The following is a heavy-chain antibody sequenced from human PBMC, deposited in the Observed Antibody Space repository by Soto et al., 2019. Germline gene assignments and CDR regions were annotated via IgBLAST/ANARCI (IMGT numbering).Heavy chain of an antibody. CDR2: IVVGSGNT. CDR3: AAALKPYYYYYYKDV. V-gene: IGHV1-58*02. CDR1: GFTFTSSA. J-gene: IGHJ6*03. Sequence: SVKVSCKASGFTFTSSAMQWVRQARGQRLEWIGWIVVGSGNTNYAQKFQERVTITRDMSASTAYMELSSLRSEDTAVYYCAAALKPYYYYYYKDVWGKGTTVTVSS.